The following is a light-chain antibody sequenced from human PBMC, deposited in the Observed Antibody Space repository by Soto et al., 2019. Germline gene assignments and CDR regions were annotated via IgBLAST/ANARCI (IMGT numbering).Light chain of an antibody. CDR1: QNVNNN. Sequence: EIVMTQSPASLSVSPGERATLSCRASQNVNNNLAWYQQKPGQAPRLLIHGASTRASGIPGTFSGSGSGTEFILMFSRLQSEDFAIYYFQRDRSWPLTFGGGTKVEIK. CDR2: GAS. CDR3: QRDRSWPLT. J-gene: IGKJ4*01. V-gene: IGKV3-15*01.